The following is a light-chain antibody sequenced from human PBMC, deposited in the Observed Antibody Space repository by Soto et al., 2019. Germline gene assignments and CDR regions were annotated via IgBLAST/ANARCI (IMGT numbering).Light chain of an antibody. J-gene: IGLJ3*02. CDR3: SSYTSTSTRV. Sequence: QSALTQPASVSGSPGQSITISCTGTSSDVGGYNYVSWYQQHPGKAPKLMIYEVSNRPSGVSNRFSGSKSGSTASLTVSGLHAEDEADYYCSSYTSTSTRVFGGGTKVTVL. CDR2: EVS. V-gene: IGLV2-14*01. CDR1: SSDVGGYNY.